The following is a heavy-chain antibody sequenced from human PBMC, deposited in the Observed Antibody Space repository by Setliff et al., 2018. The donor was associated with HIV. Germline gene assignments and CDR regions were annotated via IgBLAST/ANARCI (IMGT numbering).Heavy chain of an antibody. D-gene: IGHD3-22*01. V-gene: IGHV4-59*01. Sequence: PSETLSLTCTVSSGSIRSYYWSWIRQPPGKGLEWIGYIYSSGSTNYNPSLKSRVTISVDTSKNQFSLKLSSVTAADTAVYYRARDVTYYYDSGGRDYYGMDVWGQGTTVTVSS. CDR3: ARDVTYYYDSGGRDYYGMDV. CDR1: SGSIRSYY. J-gene: IGHJ6*02. CDR2: IYSSGST.